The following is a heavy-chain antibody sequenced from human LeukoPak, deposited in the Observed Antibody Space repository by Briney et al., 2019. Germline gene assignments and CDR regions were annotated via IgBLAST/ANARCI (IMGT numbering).Heavy chain of an antibody. V-gene: IGHV3-48*03. J-gene: IGHJ4*02. CDR1: GFTFSSYE. CDR2: ISSSDTTI. Sequence: GGSLRLSCAASGFTFSSYEMNWVRQAPGKGLEWISYISSSDTTIYYADSVKGRFTISRDNAKNSLYLQMNSLRAEDTAVYYCARDTNPTYYYDSSGGDYWGQGTLVTVSS. D-gene: IGHD3-22*01. CDR3: ARDTNPTYYYDSSGGDY.